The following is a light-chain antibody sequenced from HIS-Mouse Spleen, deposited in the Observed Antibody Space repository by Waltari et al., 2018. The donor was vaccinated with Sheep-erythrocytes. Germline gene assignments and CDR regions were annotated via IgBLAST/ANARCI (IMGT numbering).Light chain of an antibody. Sequence: QSALTQPRSVSGSPGQSVTISCTGTSSDVGGYTYVSCYQPPPGKAPKLMIYDVRKRPSGVPVRFSGSKSGNTASLTISGLQAEDEADYYCCSYAGSYNHVFATGTKVTVL. CDR1: SSDVGGYTY. CDR2: DVR. V-gene: IGLV2-11*01. J-gene: IGLJ1*01. CDR3: CSYAGSYNHV.